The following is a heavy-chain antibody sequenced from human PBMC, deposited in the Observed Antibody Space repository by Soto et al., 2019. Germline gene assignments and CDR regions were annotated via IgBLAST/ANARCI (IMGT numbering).Heavy chain of an antibody. D-gene: IGHD2-2*03. Sequence: GASVKVSCKASGYTFNRYYMHWVRQAPGPGLEWMGWISPHTGGTTYAQKFQGRVTMTRDTSVSTAFMELSRLGSDDTAVYYCARASQMDINPYYYPMDVWGQGTSVTVSS. V-gene: IGHV1-2*02. CDR2: ISPHTGGT. CDR1: GYTFNRYY. J-gene: IGHJ6*02. CDR3: ARASQMDINPYYYPMDV.